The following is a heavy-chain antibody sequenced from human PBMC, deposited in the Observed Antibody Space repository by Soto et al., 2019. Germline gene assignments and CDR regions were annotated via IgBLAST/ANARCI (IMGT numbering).Heavy chain of an antibody. Sequence: SETLSLTCAVYGGSFSGYYWSWIRQPPGKGLEWIGEINHSGSTNYNPSLKSRVTISVDTSKNQFSLKLSSVTAADTAVYYCARGGGESSFDIWGQGTMVTVSS. J-gene: IGHJ3*02. CDR2: INHSGST. CDR1: GGSFSGYY. D-gene: IGHD6-13*01. CDR3: ARGGGESSFDI. V-gene: IGHV4-34*01.